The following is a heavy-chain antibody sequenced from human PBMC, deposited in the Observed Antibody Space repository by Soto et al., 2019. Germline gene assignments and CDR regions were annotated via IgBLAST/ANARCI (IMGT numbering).Heavy chain of an antibody. Sequence: GGSLRLSCAASGFTFSSYNMNWVRQAPGKGLEWVSYISSSSSTIYYADSVKGRFTISRDNAKNSLYLQMNSLRAEDTAVYYCARGVRLERRMTAFDIWGQVKMVTVSS. J-gene: IGHJ3*02. D-gene: IGHD1-1*01. V-gene: IGHV3-48*01. CDR2: ISSSSSTI. CDR1: GFTFSSYN. CDR3: ARGVRLERRMTAFDI.